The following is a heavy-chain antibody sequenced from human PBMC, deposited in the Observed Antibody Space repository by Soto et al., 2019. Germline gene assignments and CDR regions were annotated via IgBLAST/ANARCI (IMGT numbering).Heavy chain of an antibody. Sequence: SETLSLTCTVSGGSISSSSYYWGWIRQPPGKGLEWIGSICYSGSTYYNPSLKSRVTISVDTSKNQFSLKLSSVTAADTAVYYCARRYELWFGNNWFDPWGQGTLVTVSS. D-gene: IGHD3-10*01. CDR2: ICYSGST. J-gene: IGHJ5*02. CDR1: GGSISSSSYY. V-gene: IGHV4-39*01. CDR3: ARRYELWFGNNWFDP.